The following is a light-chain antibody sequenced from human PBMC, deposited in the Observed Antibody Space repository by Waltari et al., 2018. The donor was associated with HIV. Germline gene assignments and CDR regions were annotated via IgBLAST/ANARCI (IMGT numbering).Light chain of an antibody. CDR3: SSYTRSTTLDAV. J-gene: IGLJ1*01. Sequence: QSALTQPASVSGSPGQSITISCSGTNSDVGGYTYVSWYQQHPGKAPKRIIFDVSHRPPGIAIRVSGSKSGNTASLTISGLQAEDEADYYCSSYTRSTTLDAVFGTGTKVSVL. CDR1: NSDVGGYTY. CDR2: DVS. V-gene: IGLV2-14*03.